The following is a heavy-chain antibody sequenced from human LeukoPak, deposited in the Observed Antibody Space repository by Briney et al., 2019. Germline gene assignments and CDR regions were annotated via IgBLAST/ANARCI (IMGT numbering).Heavy chain of an antibody. Sequence: ASVTVSCKASGYPFTGYYVHWVRQAPGHGLEWMGWVNPRNGGTPSAQKFQGRVSMTGDKSIATAYMELTGLTSDDTAVYYCATGAQYGLRGVAYFYYMHVWGTGTTVTVSS. CDR1: GYPFTGYY. D-gene: IGHD3-10*01. CDR3: ATGAQYGLRGVAYFYYMHV. CDR2: VNPRNGGT. V-gene: IGHV1-2*02. J-gene: IGHJ6*03.